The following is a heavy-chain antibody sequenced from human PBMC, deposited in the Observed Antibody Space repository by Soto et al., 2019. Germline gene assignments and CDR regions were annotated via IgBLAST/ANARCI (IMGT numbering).Heavy chain of an antibody. CDR1: GFTFSSYA. CDR3: AKGGVEDVERTVYYFDY. J-gene: IGHJ4*02. CDR2: ISGSGGST. D-gene: IGHD3-3*01. Sequence: GGSLRLSCAASGFTFSSYAMSWVRQAPGKGLEWVSAISGSGGSTYYADSVKGRFTITRDNTKNTQYLQMNSLRAEDTAVYYCAKGGVEDVERTVYYFDYWGQGTLVTVSS. V-gene: IGHV3-23*01.